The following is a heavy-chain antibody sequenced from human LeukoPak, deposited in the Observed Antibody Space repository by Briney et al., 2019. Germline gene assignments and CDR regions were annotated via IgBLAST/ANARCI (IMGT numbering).Heavy chain of an antibody. CDR3: AREGDCSTTNCYMSLYYYYGMDI. V-gene: IGHV3-30*04. Sequence: GGSLRLSCAASGFTFSSYAMHWVRQAPGKGLEWAAVISYDGSDNYYADFVKGRFTISRDNSKSTLYLQMNSLRAEDTAVYYCAREGDCSTTNCYMSLYYYYGMDIWGQGTTATVSS. CDR2: ISYDGSDN. J-gene: IGHJ6*02. D-gene: IGHD2-2*02. CDR1: GFTFSSYA.